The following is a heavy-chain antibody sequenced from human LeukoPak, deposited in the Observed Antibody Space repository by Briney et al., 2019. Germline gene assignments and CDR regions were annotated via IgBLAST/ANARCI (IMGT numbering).Heavy chain of an antibody. V-gene: IGHV1-18*01. CDR2: ISAYDGNT. Sequence: ASVKVSCKASGYTFTSYGISWVRQAPGQGLEWMGWISAYDGNTNYAQKLQGRVTMTTDTSTSTAYMELRSLRSDDTAVYYCARERTHGDPYDYWGQGTLVTVSS. CDR1: GYTFTSYG. J-gene: IGHJ4*02. D-gene: IGHD4-17*01. CDR3: ARERTHGDPYDY.